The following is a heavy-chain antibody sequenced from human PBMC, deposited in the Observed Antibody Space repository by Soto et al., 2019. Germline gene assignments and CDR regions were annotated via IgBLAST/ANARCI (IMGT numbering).Heavy chain of an antibody. CDR1: GFTFSSYA. CDR2: ISGSGGST. D-gene: IGHD2-15*01. CDR3: AKDLGCTGGSCYSVFLDYENDY. Sequence: GGSLRLSCAASGFTFSSYAMSWVRQAPGKGLEWVSAISGSGGSTYYADSVKGRFTISRDNSKNTLYLQTNSLRAEDTAVYYCAKDLGCTGGSCYSVFLDYENDYWGQGTLVTVSS. V-gene: IGHV3-23*01. J-gene: IGHJ4*02.